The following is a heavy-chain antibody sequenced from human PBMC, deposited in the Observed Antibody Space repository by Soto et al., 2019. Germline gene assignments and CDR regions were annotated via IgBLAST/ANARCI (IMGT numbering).Heavy chain of an antibody. CDR2: ISAYNGNT. Sequence: GASVKVSCKASGYTFTSYGISWVRQAPGQGLEWMGWISAYNGNTNYAQKLQGRVTMTTDTSTSTAYMELRSLRSDDTAVYYCARESLASGYDLSWFDPWGQGTLVTSPQ. CDR1: GYTFTSYG. J-gene: IGHJ5*02. D-gene: IGHD5-12*01. CDR3: ARESLASGYDLSWFDP. V-gene: IGHV1-18*01.